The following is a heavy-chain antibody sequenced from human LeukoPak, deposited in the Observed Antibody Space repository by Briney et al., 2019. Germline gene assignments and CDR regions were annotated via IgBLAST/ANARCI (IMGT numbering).Heavy chain of an antibody. V-gene: IGHV3-23*01. CDR3: AKGTMVRGFDY. CDR1: GFTFSSHA. J-gene: IGHJ4*02. D-gene: IGHD3-10*01. CDR2: ISGSTGNT. Sequence: GGSLRLSCAASGFTFSSHAMNWVRQAPGKGLEWVSAISGSTGNTYYADSVKGRFTISRDNSKNTLYLQMNSLRAEDTAVYYCAKGTMVRGFDYWGQGTLVTVSS.